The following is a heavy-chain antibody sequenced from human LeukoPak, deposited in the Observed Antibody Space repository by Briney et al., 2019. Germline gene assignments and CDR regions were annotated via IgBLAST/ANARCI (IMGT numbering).Heavy chain of an antibody. Sequence: PSETLSLTCTVSGASISSYYWSWIRQPPGKGLEWIGYTYYTGSTNYNPSLKSRVTISVDTSKNQFSLKLNSVTAADTAVYYCARDREGGDFWGQGTLVTVSS. CDR3: ARDREGGDF. CDR1: GASISSYY. J-gene: IGHJ4*02. V-gene: IGHV4-59*01. D-gene: IGHD1-26*01. CDR2: TYYTGST.